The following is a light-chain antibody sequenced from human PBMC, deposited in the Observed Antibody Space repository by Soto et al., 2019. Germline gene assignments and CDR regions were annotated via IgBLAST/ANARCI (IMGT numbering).Light chain of an antibody. CDR3: QQYKYWRYT. V-gene: IGKV3-15*01. CDR1: PSISSS. Sequence: EIMMTQSPATLSVSPGERATLSCRASPSISSSLVWYQLKPGQAPRLLIYGASTRATDIPARFSGSGSGTEFTLTNSSLQSEDCAVYYCQQYKYWRYTLGPGTTRAMK. CDR2: GAS. J-gene: IGKJ2*01.